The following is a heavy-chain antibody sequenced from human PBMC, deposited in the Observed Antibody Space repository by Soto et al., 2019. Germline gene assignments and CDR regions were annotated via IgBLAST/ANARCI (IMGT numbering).Heavy chain of an antibody. CDR3: AKDCHGSGSYPDY. J-gene: IGHJ4*02. CDR1: GFTFSRYE. V-gene: IGHV3-48*03. CDR2: ISSSGSTI. Sequence: EVQLVESGGGLVQPGGSLRLSCAASGFTFSRYEMNWVRQAPGKGLEWVSHISSSGSTIYYADSVKGRFTISRDNAKNSLYLQMNSLRAEDTAVYYCAKDCHGSGSYPDYWGQGTLVTVSS. D-gene: IGHD3-10*01.